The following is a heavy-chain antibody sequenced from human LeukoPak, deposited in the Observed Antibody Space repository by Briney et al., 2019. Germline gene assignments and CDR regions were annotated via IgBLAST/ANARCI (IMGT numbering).Heavy chain of an antibody. J-gene: IGHJ4*02. Sequence: PGGSLRLSCAASGFTFSSCAMSWVRQAPGKGLEWVSAISGSGGSTYYADSVKGRFTISRDNSKNTLYLQMNSLRAEDTAVYYCAKGYSYGYGLNRYFDYWGQGTLVTVSS. CDR3: AKGYSYGYGLNRYFDY. D-gene: IGHD5-18*01. V-gene: IGHV3-23*01. CDR1: GFTFSSCA. CDR2: ISGSGGST.